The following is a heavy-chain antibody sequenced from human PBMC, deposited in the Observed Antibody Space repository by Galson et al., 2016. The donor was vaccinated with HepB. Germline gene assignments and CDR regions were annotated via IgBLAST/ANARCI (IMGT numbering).Heavy chain of an antibody. J-gene: IGHJ4*02. CDR1: GFTFSNYA. D-gene: IGHD4-11*01. V-gene: IGHV3-23*01. CDR3: ARDRDGLGSKGFDY. Sequence: SLRLSCAASGFTFSNYAMSWVRQAPGKGLEWVSGISESGGTTYDTDSLKGRFTISRDNSRNMLFLQMTSMRAEDTAVYYCARDRDGLGSKGFDYWGQGTLVTVSS. CDR2: ISESGGTT.